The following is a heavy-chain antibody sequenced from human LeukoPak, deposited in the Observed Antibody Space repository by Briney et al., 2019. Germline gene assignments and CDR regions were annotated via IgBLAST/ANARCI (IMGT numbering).Heavy chain of an antibody. J-gene: IGHJ4*02. D-gene: IGHD2-15*01. Sequence: GGSLRLSCAASGFTFSSXXXXXXRQARGKXLXXXSSISSSSSYIHYADSVKGRFXISRDNAQNSLYLQMNSLRAEDTAVYYCARWGYCSGGNCHIDYWGQGTLVTVSS. CDR2: ISSSSSYI. CDR1: GFTFSSXX. V-gene: IGHV3-21*01. CDR3: ARWGYCSGGNCHIDY.